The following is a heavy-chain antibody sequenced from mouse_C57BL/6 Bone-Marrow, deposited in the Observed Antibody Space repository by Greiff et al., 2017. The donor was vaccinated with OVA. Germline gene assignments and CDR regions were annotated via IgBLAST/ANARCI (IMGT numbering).Heavy chain of an antibody. D-gene: IGHD1-1*01. CDR1: GYTFTDYY. CDR2: INPKNGGT. J-gene: IGHJ2*01. Sequence: EVQLQQSGPELVKPGASVKISCKASGYTFTDYYMNWVKQSHGKSLEWIGDINPKNGGTSSNQKFKGKATLTVDKSSSTAYMELRSLTSEDSAVYYCASSMGPIYYYGSSYWFDYWGQGTTLTVSS. CDR3: ASSMGPIYYYGSSYWFDY. V-gene: IGHV1-26*01.